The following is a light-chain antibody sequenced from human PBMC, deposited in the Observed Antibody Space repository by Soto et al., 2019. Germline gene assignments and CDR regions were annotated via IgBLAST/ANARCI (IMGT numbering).Light chain of an antibody. CDR3: LLYKNWAYT. J-gene: IGKJ2*01. V-gene: IGKV3-15*01. CDR1: QSVSSN. CDR2: GAS. Sequence: EIVMTQSPATLSVSPGERAALSCRASQSVSSNFAWYQQKPGQAPRLLIYGASTRATGIPAWFSGSGSGTEVPLTISSLQSEDFAVYYGLLYKNWAYTFGQGTNLQIK.